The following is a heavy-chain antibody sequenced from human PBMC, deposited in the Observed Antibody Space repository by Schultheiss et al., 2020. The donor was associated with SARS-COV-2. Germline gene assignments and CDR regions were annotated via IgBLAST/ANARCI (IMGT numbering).Heavy chain of an antibody. CDR2: ISSSGSTI. CDR1: GFTFSDYY. J-gene: IGHJ4*02. D-gene: IGHD3-10*01. CDR3: ARGPRAVRSYFDY. Sequence: GESLKISCAASGFTFSDYYMSWIRQAPGKGLEWVSYISSSGSTIYYADSVKGRFTISRDNAKNSLYLQMNSLRAEDTAVYYCARGPRAVRSYFDYWGQGTLVTVSS. V-gene: IGHV3-11*04.